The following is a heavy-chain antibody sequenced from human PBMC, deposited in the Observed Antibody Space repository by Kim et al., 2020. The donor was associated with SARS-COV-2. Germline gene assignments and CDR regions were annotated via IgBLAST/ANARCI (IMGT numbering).Heavy chain of an antibody. Sequence: SVKVSCKASGGPFSNHVISWVRQAPGQGLEWVGDIVPVFTTTYYAPKFQGRVTLTADESTNTAFLELSSLTSEDTALYFCARGLGYTYGHGGYFDSWGQ. CDR2: IVPVFTTT. CDR1: GGPFSNHV. V-gene: IGHV1-69*13. CDR3: ARGLGYTYGHGGYFDS. D-gene: IGHD2-8*01. J-gene: IGHJ4*02.